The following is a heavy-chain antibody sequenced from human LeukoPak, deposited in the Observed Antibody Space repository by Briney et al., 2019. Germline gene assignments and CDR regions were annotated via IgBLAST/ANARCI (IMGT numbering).Heavy chain of an antibody. D-gene: IGHD3-10*01. V-gene: IGHV4-34*01. CDR2: INHSGST. CDR3: ARHRRNGSADY. CDR1: GFTFSSYW. Sequence: GSLRLSCAASGFTFSSYWMSWVRQAPGKGLEWIGEINHSGSTNYNPSLKSRVTISVDTSKNQFSLKLSSVTAAGTAVYYCARHRRNGSADYWGQGTLVTVSS. J-gene: IGHJ4*02.